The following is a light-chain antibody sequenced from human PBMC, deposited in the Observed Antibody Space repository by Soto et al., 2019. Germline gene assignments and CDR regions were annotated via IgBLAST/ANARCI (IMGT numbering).Light chain of an antibody. Sequence: EVTLTQSPGSLSLSPGERATLSCRASQRLKSDYFAWYQQRRGQAPRLLIYGTSIRASGIPDRFSGSGSGTDFTLTISRLEPEDFAVYYCQQYGSAPAWTFGQGTKVEV. V-gene: IGKV3-20*01. J-gene: IGKJ1*01. CDR3: QQYGSAPAWT. CDR1: QRLKSDY. CDR2: GTS.